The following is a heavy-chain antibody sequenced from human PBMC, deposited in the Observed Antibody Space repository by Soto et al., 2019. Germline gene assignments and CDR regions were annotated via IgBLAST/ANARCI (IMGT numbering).Heavy chain of an antibody. J-gene: IGHJ4*02. CDR1: GFTFSSYA. V-gene: IGHV3-64*01. CDR2: IISNGGST. Sequence: EVQLVESGGGLVQPGGSLRLSCAASGFTFSSYAMHWVRQAPGKGLEYVSAIISNGGSTYYANSVKGRFTISRDNSKNTLYLQMGSLRAEDMAVYYCAREGGGYYFDYWGQGTLVTVSS. CDR3: AREGGGYYFDY. D-gene: IGHD3-16*01.